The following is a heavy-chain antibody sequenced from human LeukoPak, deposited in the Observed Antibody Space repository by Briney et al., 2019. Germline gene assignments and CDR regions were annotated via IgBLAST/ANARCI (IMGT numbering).Heavy chain of an antibody. V-gene: IGHV3-23*01. CDR1: GFTFSSYA. D-gene: IGHD2-15*01. CDR2: ISGSGVTT. J-gene: IGHJ3*02. CDR3: ARDPWIVVVVADAFDI. Sequence: PGGSLRLSCEASGFTFSSYAMSWVRQAPGKGLEWVSAISGSGVTTHYAGSVKGRFSISRDNSKNTLYLQMNSLRAEDTAVYYCARDPWIVVVVADAFDIWGQGTMVTVSS.